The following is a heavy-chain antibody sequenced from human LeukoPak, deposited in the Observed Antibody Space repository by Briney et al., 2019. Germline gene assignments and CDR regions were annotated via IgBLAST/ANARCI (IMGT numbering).Heavy chain of an antibody. CDR3: AKDTMVYAPPLNWFDP. Sequence: PGGSLRLSCAASGFTFSSYAMSWVRQAPGKGLEWVSAISGSGGSTYYADSVKGRFTISRDNSKNTLYLQMNSLRAEDTAVYYCAKDTMVYAPPLNWFDPWGKGTLVTVSS. CDR2: ISGSGGST. D-gene: IGHD2-8*01. J-gene: IGHJ5*02. V-gene: IGHV3-23*01. CDR1: GFTFSSYA.